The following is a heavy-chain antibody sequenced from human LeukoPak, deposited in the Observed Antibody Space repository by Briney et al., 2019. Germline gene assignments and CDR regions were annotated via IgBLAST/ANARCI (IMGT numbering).Heavy chain of an antibody. CDR1: GGSISSYY. V-gene: IGHV4-59*12. Sequence: SETLSLTCTVSGGSISSYYWSWIRQPPGKGLEWIGYIYYSGSTNYNPSLKSRVTISVDTSTNQISLRLTSATVADTAVFYCAAGKDIVGSPVGAFDIWGQGTMVTVSS. CDR3: AAGKDIVGSPVGAFDI. J-gene: IGHJ3*02. CDR2: IYYSGST. D-gene: IGHD5-12*01.